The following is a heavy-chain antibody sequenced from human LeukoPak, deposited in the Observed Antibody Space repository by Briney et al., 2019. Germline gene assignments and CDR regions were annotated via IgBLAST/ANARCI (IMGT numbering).Heavy chain of an antibody. Sequence: PGGSLRLSCAASGFTFSSYAMHWVRQAPGKGLEWVAVISYDGSNKYYADSVKGRFTISRDNSKNTLYLQMNSLRAEDTAVYYCARGVGSSSWYVKAPGNQYFQHWGQGTLVTVSS. CDR1: GFTFSSYA. J-gene: IGHJ1*01. CDR3: ARGVGSSSWYVKAPGNQYFQH. D-gene: IGHD6-13*01. V-gene: IGHV3-30-3*01. CDR2: ISYDGSNK.